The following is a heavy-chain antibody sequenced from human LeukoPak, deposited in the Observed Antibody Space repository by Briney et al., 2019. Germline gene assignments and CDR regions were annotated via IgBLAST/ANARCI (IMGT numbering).Heavy chain of an antibody. D-gene: IGHD5-18*01. CDR2: ISAYNGNT. J-gene: IGHJ5*02. Sequence: ASVKVSCKASGYTFTSYGISWVRQAPGQGLECMGWISAYNGNTNYAQKFQDRLTMTTDKSTSTAYMELRSLRSDDTAVYYCARDTAMAYYEESYFDPWGQGTLVTVSS. CDR1: GYTFTSYG. V-gene: IGHV1-18*01. CDR3: ARDTAMAYYEESYFDP.